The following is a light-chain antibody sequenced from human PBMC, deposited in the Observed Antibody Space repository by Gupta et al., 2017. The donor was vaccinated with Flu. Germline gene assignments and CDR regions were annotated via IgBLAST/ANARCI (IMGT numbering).Light chain of an antibody. CDR1: RSVPSGY. Sequence: GTLSWSPGERSTLSCRASRSVPSGYLAWYQQTPGQAPRLLIYGASRRATGIPDRFSGSGSGTDFSLTISRLEPEDFAVYFCQQYGSSPLTFGGGTKVESK. CDR2: GAS. V-gene: IGKV3-20*01. CDR3: QQYGSSPLT. J-gene: IGKJ4*01.